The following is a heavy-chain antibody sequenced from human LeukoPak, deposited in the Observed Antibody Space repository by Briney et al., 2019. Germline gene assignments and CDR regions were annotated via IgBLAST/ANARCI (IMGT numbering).Heavy chain of an antibody. Sequence: SXTLSLTCTVSSGSISSGNYYWNWIRQPGGKGLEWIELIYTSGSTYYNPSLKSRLTISLDTSENQFSLKLGSVTAADTAVYYCAREFDLWGRGTLVTVS. J-gene: IGHJ2*01. CDR1: SGSISSGNYY. CDR3: AREFDL. CDR2: IYTSGST. V-gene: IGHV4-61*02.